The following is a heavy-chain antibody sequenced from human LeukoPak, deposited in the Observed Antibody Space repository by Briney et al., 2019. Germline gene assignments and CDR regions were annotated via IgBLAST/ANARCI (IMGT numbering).Heavy chain of an antibody. CDR1: GGSISSYY. V-gene: IGHV4-59*08. D-gene: IGHD6-6*01. CDR3: ARLSSTLYYSMDV. J-gene: IGHJ6*02. CDR2: IQNSAIYRAKI. Sequence: SETLSLTCAVSGGSISSYYWTWIRQPPGKGLEWVGYIQNSAIYRAKIKSSPSLQSRVSISIDTSKNQVSLTVNSVTAADTAVYYCARLSSTLYYSMDVWGPGTAVTVSS.